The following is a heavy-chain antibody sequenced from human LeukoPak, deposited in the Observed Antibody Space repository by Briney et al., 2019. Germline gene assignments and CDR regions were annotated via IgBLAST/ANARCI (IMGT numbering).Heavy chain of an antibody. CDR1: GYTFTDYY. Sequence: ASVKVSCKASGYTFTDYYVHWVRQAPGQGLEWMGWINPNSGGTNYAQNFHGRVTVTRDMSTSTVYMELSSLRSDDTAVYFCARDLIGGANWFDPWGQGTLVTVSS. V-gene: IGHV1-2*02. CDR2: INPNSGGT. J-gene: IGHJ5*02. CDR3: ARDLIGGANWFDP. D-gene: IGHD3-22*01.